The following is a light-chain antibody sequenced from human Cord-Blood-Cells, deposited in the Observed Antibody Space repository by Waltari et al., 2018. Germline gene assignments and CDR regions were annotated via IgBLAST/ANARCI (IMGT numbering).Light chain of an antibody. J-gene: IGLJ3*02. CDR1: SSNIGSNY. Sequence: QSVLTQPPSASGTPGQRVTISCSGSSSNIGSNYVYWYQQPPGTAPKLLIYRNSQRPSGFPARFSGSKSGTSASLAISGLRSEDDADYYCAAWDDSLSGPDWVFGGGTKLTVL. CDR3: AAWDDSLSGPDWV. V-gene: IGLV1-47*01. CDR2: RNS.